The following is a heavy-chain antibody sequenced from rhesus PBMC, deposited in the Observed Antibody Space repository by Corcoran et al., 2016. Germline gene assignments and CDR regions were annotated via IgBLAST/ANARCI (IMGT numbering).Heavy chain of an antibody. CDR2: IYGSGGST. D-gene: IGHD6-25*01. J-gene: IGHJ4*01. CDR3: AREVPGIAAAGSFDY. CDR1: GGSISSYW. Sequence: QVQLQESGPGVVKPSETLSLTCAVSGGSISSYWWGWIRQPPGKGLEWMGRIYGSGGSTNYNPSLKSRVTISRDTSKNQFSLKLSSVTAADTAVYYCAREVPGIAAAGSFDYWGQGVLVTVSS. V-gene: IGHV4-160*01.